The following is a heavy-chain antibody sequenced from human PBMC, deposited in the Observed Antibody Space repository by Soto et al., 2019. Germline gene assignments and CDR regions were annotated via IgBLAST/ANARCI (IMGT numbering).Heavy chain of an antibody. D-gene: IGHD3-22*01. J-gene: IGHJ6*02. Sequence: ASVKVSCKASGGTFSSYAISWVRQAPGQGLEWMGGIIPIFGTANYAQKFQGRVTITADESTSTAYMELSSLRSEDTAVYYCARDHFESWRYESSGYPLYYYYGMDVWGQGTTVTVSS. V-gene: IGHV1-69*13. CDR1: GGTFSSYA. CDR3: ARDHFESWRYESSGYPLYYYYGMDV. CDR2: IIPIFGTA.